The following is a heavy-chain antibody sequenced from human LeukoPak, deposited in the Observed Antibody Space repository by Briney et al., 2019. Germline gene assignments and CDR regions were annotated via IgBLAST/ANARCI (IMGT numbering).Heavy chain of an antibody. V-gene: IGHV3-21*01. J-gene: IGHJ4*02. Sequence: GGSLRLSCAASGFTFSSYWMHWVRQAPGKGLEWVSSISSSSSYIYYADSVKGRFTISRDNAKNSLYLQMNSLRAEDTAVYYCARDWADAIDYWGQGTLVTVSS. CDR2: ISSSSSYI. D-gene: IGHD3-16*01. CDR1: GFTFSSYW. CDR3: ARDWADAIDY.